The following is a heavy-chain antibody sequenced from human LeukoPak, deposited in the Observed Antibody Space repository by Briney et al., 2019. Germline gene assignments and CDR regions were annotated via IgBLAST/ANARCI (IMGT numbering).Heavy chain of an antibody. J-gene: IGHJ5*02. CDR1: GYTVTSYG. V-gene: IGHV1-46*01. CDR2: INPSGGST. Sequence: ASVKVSCKASGYTVTSYGISWVRQAPGQGLECMGIINPSGGSTSYAQKFQGRVTMTRDMSTSTVYMELSSLRSEDTAVYYCARGGVGATTYVWFDPWGQGTLVTVSS. D-gene: IGHD1-26*01. CDR3: ARGGVGATTYVWFDP.